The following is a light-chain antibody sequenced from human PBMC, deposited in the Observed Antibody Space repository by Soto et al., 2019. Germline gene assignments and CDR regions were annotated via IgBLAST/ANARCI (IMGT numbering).Light chain of an antibody. Sequence: DIQMTQSPSTLSASVGDRVTITCRASQSISSWLAWYQQKPGRAPKLLIYDASNLEAGVPPRLSGRGSGTQFTLTISSLQPDDFATYYCQHYATYPYAFGQGTKVDIK. J-gene: IGKJ2*01. CDR1: QSISSW. CDR3: QHYATYPYA. V-gene: IGKV1-5*01. CDR2: DAS.